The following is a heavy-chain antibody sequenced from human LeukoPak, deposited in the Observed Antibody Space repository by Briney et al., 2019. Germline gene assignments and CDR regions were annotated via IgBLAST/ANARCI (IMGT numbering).Heavy chain of an antibody. CDR3: ARVKCLGGSCPIDY. Sequence: PSQTLSLTCTVSGGSISSGGYYWSWIRQPPGKGLEWIGYIYHSGSTYYNPSLKSRVTISVDRSKNQFSLKLSSVTAADTAVYYCARVKCLGGSCPIDYWGQGTLVTVSS. V-gene: IGHV4-30-2*01. CDR2: IYHSGST. D-gene: IGHD2-15*01. J-gene: IGHJ4*02. CDR1: GGSISSGGYY.